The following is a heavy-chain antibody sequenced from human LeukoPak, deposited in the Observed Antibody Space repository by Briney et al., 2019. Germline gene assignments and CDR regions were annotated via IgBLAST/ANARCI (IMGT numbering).Heavy chain of an antibody. CDR2: IGVTGDT. V-gene: IGHV3-13*01. D-gene: IGHD3-22*01. Sequence: GSLRLSCAASGFTFSMYEMHWVRQPTGKGLEWVSVIGVTGDTYYSASVKGRFLISRESAKNSVDLQMNSLSPGDTAVYYCARLSITMRHWDVWGQGTSVTVSS. CDR3: ARLSITMRHWDV. CDR1: GFTFSMYE. J-gene: IGHJ6*02.